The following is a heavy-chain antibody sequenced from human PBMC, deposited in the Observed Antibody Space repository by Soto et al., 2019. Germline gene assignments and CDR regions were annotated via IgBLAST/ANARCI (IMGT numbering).Heavy chain of an antibody. Sequence: GGSLRLSCAASGFTFSSYSMNWVRQAPGKGLEWVSYISSSSSTIYYADSVKGRFTISRDNAKNSLYLQMNSLRDEDTAVYYCARDVGWFGELVRGRKTNWFDPWGQGTLVTVSS. CDR2: ISSSSSTI. D-gene: IGHD3-10*01. V-gene: IGHV3-48*02. CDR3: ARDVGWFGELVRGRKTNWFDP. J-gene: IGHJ5*02. CDR1: GFTFSSYS.